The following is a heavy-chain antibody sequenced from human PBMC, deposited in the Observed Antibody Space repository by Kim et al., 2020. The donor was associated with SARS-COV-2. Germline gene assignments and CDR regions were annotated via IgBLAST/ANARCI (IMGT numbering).Heavy chain of an antibody. J-gene: IGHJ3*02. D-gene: IGHD6-19*01. V-gene: IGHV3-23*01. CDR2: ISGSGGST. CDR1: GFTFSSYA. CDR3: AKPLASIGQWLVRGDAFDI. Sequence: GGSLRLSCAASGFTFSSYAMSWVRQAPGKGLEWVSAISGSGGSTYYADSVKGRFTISRDNSKNTLYLQMNSLRAEDTAVYYCAKPLASIGQWLVRGDAFDIWGQGTMVTVSS.